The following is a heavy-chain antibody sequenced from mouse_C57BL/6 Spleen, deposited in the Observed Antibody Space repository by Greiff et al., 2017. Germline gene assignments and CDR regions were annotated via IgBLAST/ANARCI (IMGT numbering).Heavy chain of an antibody. D-gene: IGHD1-1*01. CDR2: IYPGDGDT. CDR1: GYEFSSSW. Sequence: QVQLQQSGPELVKPGASVKISCKASGYEFSSSWMNWVKQRPGKGLEWIGRIYPGDGDTNYNGKFKGKATLTADKSSSTAYMQLSSLTSDDSAVYFFARGGYYYGSSYNAMDYWGQGTSVTVSS. J-gene: IGHJ4*01. CDR3: ARGGYYYGSSYNAMDY. V-gene: IGHV1-82*01.